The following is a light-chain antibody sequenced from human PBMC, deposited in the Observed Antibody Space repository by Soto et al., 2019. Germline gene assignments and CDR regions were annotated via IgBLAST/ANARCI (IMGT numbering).Light chain of an antibody. Sequence: EIVMTQSPGTLSLSPGETATLSCRASQSVHSNLAWFQQHPGQAPRLLIYGASSRATGIPVRFSGSGSGTEFTLTISSLQPEDLAVYYCQQYTDWPWGTFGGGTKVGIK. CDR3: QQYTDWPWGT. J-gene: IGKJ4*01. V-gene: IGKV3-15*01. CDR2: GAS. CDR1: QSVHSN.